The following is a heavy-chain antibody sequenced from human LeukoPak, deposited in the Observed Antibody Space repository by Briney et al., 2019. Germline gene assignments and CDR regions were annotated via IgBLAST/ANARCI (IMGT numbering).Heavy chain of an antibody. CDR3: ARDIVWGGGGSIWQL. J-gene: IGHJ4*02. CDR2: IEEDGSRR. Sequence: GGSLRLSCAPSGFTFCAYWMTWVRQAPGKGLEWVSHIEEDGSRRNYVDSVKGRFTISRDNAENSLYLQMNRLRDEDTAVYFCARDIVWGGGGSIWQLWGQGTVVTVFS. D-gene: IGHD3-16*01. CDR1: GFTFCAYW. V-gene: IGHV3-7*01.